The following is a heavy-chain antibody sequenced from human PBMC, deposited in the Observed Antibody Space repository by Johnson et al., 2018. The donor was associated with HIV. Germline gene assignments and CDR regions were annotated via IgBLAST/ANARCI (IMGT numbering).Heavy chain of an antibody. J-gene: IGHJ3*02. CDR3: ARDPAYCGGDWCGAFDI. D-gene: IGHD2-21*02. Sequence: VQLVESGGGLVQPGGSLRLSCAASRFTVSSNYMSWVRQAPGKGLEWVSVIYSGGSTYYTDSVNGRFTISRDNSKNTVYLQMSSLRAEDTAVYYCARDPAYCGGDWCGAFDIWGQGTTVTVSS. CDR2: IYSGGST. V-gene: IGHV3-66*01. CDR1: RFTVSSNY.